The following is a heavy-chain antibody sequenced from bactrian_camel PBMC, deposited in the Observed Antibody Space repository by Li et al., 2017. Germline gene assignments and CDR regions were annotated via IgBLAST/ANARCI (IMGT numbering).Heavy chain of an antibody. CDR3: AATPRVGHPTIAIRQYDY. CDR1: GYSVSQGY. Sequence: HVQLVESGGGSVQSGGSLRLSCAASGYSVSQGYMAWFRQAPGKEREGVASIDSDGETTYADSVKGRFTITRDHGKNSLNLQMNNLKPEDTATYYCAATPRVGHPTIAIRQYDYWGQGTQVTVS. D-gene: IGHD5*01. V-gene: IGHV3S53*01. CDR2: IDSDGET. J-gene: IGHJ4*01.